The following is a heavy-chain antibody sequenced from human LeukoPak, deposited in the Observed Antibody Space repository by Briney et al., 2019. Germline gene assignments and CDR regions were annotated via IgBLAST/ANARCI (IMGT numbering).Heavy chain of an antibody. Sequence: PGGSLRLSCAASGFTFSSYSMNWVRQAPGKGLEWVSSISSSSSYIYYADSVKGRFTISRDNAKNSLYLQMNSLRTEDTALYYCAKSGAVAGYFDYWGQGILVTVSS. CDR3: AKSGAVAGYFDY. V-gene: IGHV3-21*04. D-gene: IGHD6-19*01. CDR1: GFTFSSYS. J-gene: IGHJ4*02. CDR2: ISSSSSYI.